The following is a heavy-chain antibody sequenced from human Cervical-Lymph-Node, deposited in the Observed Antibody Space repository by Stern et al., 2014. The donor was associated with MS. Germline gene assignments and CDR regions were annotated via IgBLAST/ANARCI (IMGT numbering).Heavy chain of an antibody. CDR2: INPDVGVT. D-gene: IGHD1-26*01. Sequence: EQLVESGAEVKKPGASVKVSCKTSGYNFINYYMHWVRQAPGQGLEWMGRINPDVGVTDYAQKFQGRVTMTRDTSISTVYMELNRLTSDDTAVYFCARELRGGRSGHYWGQGSLVTVSA. CDR3: ARELRGGRSGHY. J-gene: IGHJ4*02. CDR1: GYNFINYY. V-gene: IGHV1-2*06.